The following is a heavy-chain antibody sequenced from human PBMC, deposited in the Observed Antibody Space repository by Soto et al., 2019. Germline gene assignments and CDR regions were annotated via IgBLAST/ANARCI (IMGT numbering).Heavy chain of an antibody. J-gene: IGHJ4*02. CDR2: IIPIFGTA. V-gene: IGHV1-69*06. CDR1: GGTLSSYA. D-gene: IGHD5-18*01. CDR3: ARISSYGTPVDY. Sequence: SVKVSCKASGGTLSSYAISWVRQAPGQGLEWMGGIIPIFGTANYAQKFQGRVTITADKSTSTAYMELSSLRSEDTAVYYCARISSYGTPVDYWGQGTLVTVSS.